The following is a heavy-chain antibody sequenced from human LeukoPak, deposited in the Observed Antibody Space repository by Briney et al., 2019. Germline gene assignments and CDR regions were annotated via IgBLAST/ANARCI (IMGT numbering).Heavy chain of an antibody. CDR1: GGSISNYY. CDR3: ARTPIYYYDNSGYYN. D-gene: IGHD3-22*01. V-gene: IGHV4-4*07. Sequence: SETLSLTCTVSGGSISNYYWSWIRQPAGKGLEWIGLIYSSGSTSYNPSLKSRVTMSVDTSKNQFSLKLSSVTAADTAVYYCARTPIYYYDNSGYYNWGQGTLVTVSS. CDR2: IYSSGST. J-gene: IGHJ4*02.